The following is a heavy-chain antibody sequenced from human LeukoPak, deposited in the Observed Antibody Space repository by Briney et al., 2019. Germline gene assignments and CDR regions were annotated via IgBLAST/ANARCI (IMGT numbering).Heavy chain of an antibody. CDR1: GGSFSGFH. CDR3: ARRDDI. V-gene: IGHV4-34*01. Sequence: SETLSLTCAVYGGSFSGFHWSWIRQLPGMGLEWIGEIDHSGSTNYNPSLKSRVTISIDTSKNQFSLTLISVTAADTAVYYCARRDDIWGQGTMVTVSS. J-gene: IGHJ3*02. CDR2: IDHSGST.